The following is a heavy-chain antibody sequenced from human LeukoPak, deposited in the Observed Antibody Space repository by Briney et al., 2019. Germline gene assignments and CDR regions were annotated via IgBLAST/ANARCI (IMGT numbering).Heavy chain of an antibody. V-gene: IGHV4-59*01. CDR3: ARSAHYYYGSASDGVAFDV. CDR1: GGSISSYY. Sequence: PSETLSLTCSVSGGSISSYYWSWIRQPPGKGLEWICNIFYTGSTKYYPYLKSRVTISVDTSKNQISLKLSSVTAADTAMYYCARSAHYYYGSASDGVAFDVWGQGTMVTVSS. CDR2: IFYTGST. D-gene: IGHD3-22*01. J-gene: IGHJ3*01.